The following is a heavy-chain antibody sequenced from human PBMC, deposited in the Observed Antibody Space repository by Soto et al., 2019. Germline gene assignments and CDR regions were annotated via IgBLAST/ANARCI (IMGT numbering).Heavy chain of an antibody. CDR3: AAPKYYDILTGYPRSYYYYGMDV. D-gene: IGHD3-9*01. V-gene: IGHV1-58*01. Sequence: ASVKVSCKASGFTFTSSAVQWVRQARGQRLEWIGWIVVGSGNTNYAQKFQERVTITRDMSTSTAYMELSSLRSEDTAVYYCAAPKYYDILTGYPRSYYYYGMDVWGQGTTVTVSS. CDR1: GFTFTSSA. CDR2: IVVGSGNT. J-gene: IGHJ6*02.